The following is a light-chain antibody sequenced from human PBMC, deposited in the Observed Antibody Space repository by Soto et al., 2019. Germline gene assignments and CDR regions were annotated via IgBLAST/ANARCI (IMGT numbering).Light chain of an antibody. V-gene: IGKV1-39*01. CDR3: QQYYSFPWT. Sequence: DIQMTQSPSSLSASVGDRVTITCRASQSIGTSLIWYQQKLGRAPNLLIYAASSLQSGVPSRFSGSGSGTDFTLTISCLQSEDFETYYCQQYYSFPWTFGQGTKVDIK. J-gene: IGKJ1*01. CDR2: AAS. CDR1: QSIGTS.